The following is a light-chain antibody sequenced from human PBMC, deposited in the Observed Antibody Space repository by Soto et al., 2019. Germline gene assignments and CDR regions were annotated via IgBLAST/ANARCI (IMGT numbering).Light chain of an antibody. V-gene: IGLV2-23*01. Sequence: QSALTQPASVSGSPGQSITISCTGTSSDVGSYNFVSWYQQHPGKAPKLMIYEGSKRPSGVSNRFSGSKSGNTASLTISGLQAEDESDYYCCSFAGSGTFYVFGTGNMVTVL. J-gene: IGLJ1*01. CDR3: CSFAGSGTFYV. CDR2: EGS. CDR1: SSDVGSYNF.